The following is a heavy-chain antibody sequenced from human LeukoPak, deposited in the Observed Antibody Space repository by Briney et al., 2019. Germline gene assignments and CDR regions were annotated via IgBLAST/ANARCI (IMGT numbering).Heavy chain of an antibody. CDR2: IIPIFGTA. CDR3: ASVGGYDSSGYYYPYFDY. CDR1: GGTFSSYA. Sequence: GASVKVSCTASGGTFSSYAISWVRQAPGQGLEWMGGIIPIFGTANYAQKFQGRVTITADESTSTAYMELSSLRSEDTAVYYCASVGGYDSSGYYYPYFDYWGQGTLVTVSS. J-gene: IGHJ4*02. D-gene: IGHD3-22*01. V-gene: IGHV1-69*13.